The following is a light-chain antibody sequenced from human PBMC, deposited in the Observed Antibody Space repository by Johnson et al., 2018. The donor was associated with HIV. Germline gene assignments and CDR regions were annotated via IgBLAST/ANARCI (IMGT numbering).Light chain of an antibody. J-gene: IGLJ1*01. CDR3: GTWDSSLSAYV. CDR1: SSNIGNNY. Sequence: QSVLTQPPSVSAAPGQKVTISCSGSSSNIGNNYVSWYQQLPRTAPKLLIYDNNERTSGIPDRFSGSKSGTSATLGITGLQTGDEADYYCGTWDSSLSAYVFGTGTKVTVL. CDR2: DNN. V-gene: IGLV1-51*01.